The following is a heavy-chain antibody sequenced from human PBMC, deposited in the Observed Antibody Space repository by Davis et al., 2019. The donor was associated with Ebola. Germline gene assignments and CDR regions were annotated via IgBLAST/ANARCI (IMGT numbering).Heavy chain of an antibody. Sequence: SVKVSCKASGGTFSIYAVSWVRQAPGQGLEWIGGISPTFGTGKYAQKFQGRVTITADESTKTGYMELSGLISEDTATYYCAGPRGVSGSEIYYYYGMDVWGQGTTVTVSS. D-gene: IGHD6-25*01. CDR3: AGPRGVSGSEIYYYYGMDV. CDR2: ISPTFGTG. CDR1: GGTFSIYA. V-gene: IGHV1-69*13. J-gene: IGHJ6*02.